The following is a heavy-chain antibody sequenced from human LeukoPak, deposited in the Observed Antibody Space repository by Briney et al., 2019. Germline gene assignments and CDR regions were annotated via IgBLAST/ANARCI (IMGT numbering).Heavy chain of an antibody. Sequence: SETLSLTCTVSGGSISSSNYYWGRSRQPPGKGLGWIGSIYYSGSTCYNPSLQIQVPITQDQAQNQFSMKLTSVTAPDTAVLFCASRSSGWHEFDYWGQGTLVTVSS. D-gene: IGHD6-19*01. CDR3: ASRSSGWHEFDY. CDR1: GGSISSSNYY. V-gene: IGHV4-39*01. J-gene: IGHJ4*02. CDR2: IYYSGST.